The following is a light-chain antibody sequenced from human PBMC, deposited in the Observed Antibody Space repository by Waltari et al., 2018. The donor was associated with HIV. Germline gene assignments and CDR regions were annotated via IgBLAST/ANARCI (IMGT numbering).Light chain of an antibody. CDR3: SSYRSGCIWV. CDR1: SSDIGGYNY. J-gene: IGLJ3*02. V-gene: IGLV2-14*03. Sequence: SGSPGQSITISCTGTSSDIGGYNYVSWYQQHPGTAPKLMIYDVSNRPSGVSNRFSGSKSGNTASLTISGSQAEDEADYYCSSYRSGCIWVFGGGTKLTVL. CDR2: DVS.